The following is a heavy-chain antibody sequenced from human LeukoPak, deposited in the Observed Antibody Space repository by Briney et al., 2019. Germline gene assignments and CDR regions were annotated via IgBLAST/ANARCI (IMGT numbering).Heavy chain of an antibody. Sequence: ASVKVSCKASGYTFTSYGISWVRQAPGQGLEWMGWISAYNGNTNYAQKLQGRVTMTTDTSTSTASMELRSLRSDDTAVYYCARDINPRWSYYDYWGQGTLVTVSS. CDR1: GYTFTSYG. CDR2: ISAYNGNT. D-gene: IGHD4-23*01. V-gene: IGHV1-18*01. CDR3: ARDINPRWSYYDY. J-gene: IGHJ4*02.